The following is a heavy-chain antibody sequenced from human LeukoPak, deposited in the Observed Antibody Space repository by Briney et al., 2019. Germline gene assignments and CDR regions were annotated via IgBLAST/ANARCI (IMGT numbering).Heavy chain of an antibody. CDR1: GYTLTGYY. Sequence: ASVTVSCKASGYTLTGYYMHWVRQAPGQGLEWMGWINPNSGGTNYAQKFQGRVTMTRDTSISTAYMELSRLRSDDTAVYYCARDRYSGYDSPYYYYYMDVWGKGTTVTVSS. V-gene: IGHV1-2*02. CDR2: INPNSGGT. D-gene: IGHD5-12*01. J-gene: IGHJ6*03. CDR3: ARDRYSGYDSPYYYYYMDV.